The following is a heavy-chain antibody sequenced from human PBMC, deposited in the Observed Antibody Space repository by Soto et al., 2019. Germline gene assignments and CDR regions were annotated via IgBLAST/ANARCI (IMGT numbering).Heavy chain of an antibody. V-gene: IGHV1-2*04. D-gene: IGHD4-17*01. CDR3: AREDGYYEDWYFDL. J-gene: IGHJ2*01. Sequence: QVQLVQSGAEVKKPGASVKGSCKASGYTFTGYYMHWVRQAPGQGLEWMGWINPNSGGPNYAQKFQGWVTMTRDTSISTAYMELSRLRSDDTAVYYCAREDGYYEDWYFDLWGRGTLVTVSS. CDR1: GYTFTGYY. CDR2: INPNSGGP.